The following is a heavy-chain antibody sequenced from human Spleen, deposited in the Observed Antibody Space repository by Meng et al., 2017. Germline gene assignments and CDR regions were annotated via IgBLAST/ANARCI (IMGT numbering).Heavy chain of an antibody. V-gene: IGHV3-23*01. CDR3: ARAYRERSSIYYVDY. CDR1: GLTFSNFA. D-gene: IGHD6-13*01. CDR2: ISGSGGST. Sequence: GESLKISCAASGLTFSNFAMSWVRQAPRKGLEWVSAISGSGGSTYYTDSVKGRFTISRDNSKNTLYLQMNSLRTEDTAIYYCARAYRERSSIYYVDYWGQGTRVTVSS. J-gene: IGHJ4*02.